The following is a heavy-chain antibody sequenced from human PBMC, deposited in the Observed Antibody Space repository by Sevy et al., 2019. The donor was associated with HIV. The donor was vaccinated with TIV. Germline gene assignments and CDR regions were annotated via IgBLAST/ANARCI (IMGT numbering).Heavy chain of an antibody. CDR2: IDPRGNER. J-gene: IGHJ5*01. Sequence: GGSLRLSCAASGFTFDTYWMGWVRQAPGGGLEWVASIDPRGNERDYLDSLKGRFTISRDNAKNSLYLQMYSLKAGDTALYYCVRVLWDVLVVPAATPSPWLDSWGQGTLVTVSS. D-gene: IGHD3-16*02. CDR1: GFTFDTYW. CDR3: VRVLWDVLVVPAATPSPWLDS. V-gene: IGHV3-7*01.